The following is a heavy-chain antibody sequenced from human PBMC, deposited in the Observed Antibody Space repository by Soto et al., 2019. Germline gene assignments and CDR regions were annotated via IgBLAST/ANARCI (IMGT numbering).Heavy chain of an antibody. J-gene: IGHJ4*02. CDR2: ISAHNGNT. CDR1: GYDFTTYG. D-gene: IGHD1-1*01. Sequence: QVHLVQSGAEVKNPGASVKVSCKGSGYDFTTYGITWVRQAPGQGLEWMAWISAHNGNTNYAPNLQGRVTVTRDTSTSTAYLERRSLRSDDTAAYYCARGRYGDYWGQGALVTVSS. CDR3: ARGRYGDY. V-gene: IGHV1-18*01.